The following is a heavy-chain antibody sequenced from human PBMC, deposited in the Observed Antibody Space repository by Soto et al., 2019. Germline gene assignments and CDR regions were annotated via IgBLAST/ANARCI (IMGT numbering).Heavy chain of an antibody. D-gene: IGHD6-13*01. CDR1: GFTFSSYW. J-gene: IGHJ6*03. CDR3: ARAPAAGRDYYYYMDV. CDR2: IKQDGSEK. Sequence: GGSLRLSCAASGFTFSSYWMSWVRQAPGKGLEWVANIKQDGSEKYYVDSVKGRFTISRDNAKNSLYLQMNSLRAEDTAVYYCARAPAAGRDYYYYMDVWGKGTTVTVSS. V-gene: IGHV3-7*01.